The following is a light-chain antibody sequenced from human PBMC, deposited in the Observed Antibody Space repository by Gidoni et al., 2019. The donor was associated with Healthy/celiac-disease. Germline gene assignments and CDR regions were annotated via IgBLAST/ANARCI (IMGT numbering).Light chain of an antibody. CDR3: QQSYS. J-gene: IGKJ3*01. CDR1: QSISSY. V-gene: IGKV1-39*01. Sequence: DIQMTQSPSSLSASVGDRVTITCRASQSISSYLNWYQQKPGKAPKLLIYAASSLPSGVPSRFSGSGSGTDFTLTISSLQPEDFATYYCQQSYSFXPXTKVDIK. CDR2: AAS.